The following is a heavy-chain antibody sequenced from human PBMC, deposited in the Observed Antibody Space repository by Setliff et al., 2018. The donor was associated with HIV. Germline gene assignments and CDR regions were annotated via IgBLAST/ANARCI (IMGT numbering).Heavy chain of an antibody. V-gene: IGHV3-30*04. J-gene: IGHJ3*02. CDR3: VRDLTTIVTRKVFDI. Sequence: GGSLRLSCAASGFTFGDYAIHWVRQAPGKGLEWVAVISYDGSYKNYAESVKGRFTISRDNSKNTLYVQMNGLRADDTAIYYCVRDLTTIVTRKVFDIWGQGTMVTVS. CDR2: ISYDGSYK. D-gene: IGHD4-4*01. CDR1: GFTFGDYA.